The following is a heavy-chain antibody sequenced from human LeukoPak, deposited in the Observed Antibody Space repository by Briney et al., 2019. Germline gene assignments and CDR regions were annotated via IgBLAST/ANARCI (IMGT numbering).Heavy chain of an antibody. D-gene: IGHD4-17*01. V-gene: IGHV3-30*04. J-gene: IGHJ4*02. CDR1: GFTFSSYA. Sequence: PGRSLRLSCAASGFTFSSYAMHWVPQAPGKGLEWVAVISYDGSNKYYADSVKGRFTISRDNSKNTLYLQMNSLRAEDTAVYYCAREGGYGDYDTPFDYWGQGTLVTVSS. CDR2: ISYDGSNK. CDR3: AREGGYGDYDTPFDY.